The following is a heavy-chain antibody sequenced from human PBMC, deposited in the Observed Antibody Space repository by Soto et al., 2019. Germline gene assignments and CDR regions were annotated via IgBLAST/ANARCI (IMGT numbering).Heavy chain of an antibody. Sequence: QVQLVQSGAEVVKPGASVSVSCKTSGHTFSSYGFTWVRQAPGQGLEWMGWISAYNGNTNYAQKFQGRVTVTTDTSTSTAYMELRSMRSDDTAVYYCARALYCSGGSCYFDHWGQGTLVTVSS. CDR2: ISAYNGNT. CDR1: GHTFSSYG. D-gene: IGHD2-15*01. J-gene: IGHJ4*02. V-gene: IGHV1-18*01. CDR3: ARALYCSGGSCYFDH.